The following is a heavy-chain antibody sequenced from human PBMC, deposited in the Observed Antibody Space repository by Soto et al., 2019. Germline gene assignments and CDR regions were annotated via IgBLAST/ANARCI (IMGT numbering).Heavy chain of an antibody. J-gene: IGHJ4*02. V-gene: IGHV3-9*01. CDR1: GFTFDDYA. Sequence: TGGSLRLSCAASGFTFDDYAMHWVRQAPGKGLEWVSGISWNSGSIGYADSVKGRFTISRDNAKNSLYLQMNSLRAEDTALYYCAKGRFLEWPPDYWGQGTLVTVSS. D-gene: IGHD3-3*01. CDR3: AKGRFLEWPPDY. CDR2: ISWNSGSI.